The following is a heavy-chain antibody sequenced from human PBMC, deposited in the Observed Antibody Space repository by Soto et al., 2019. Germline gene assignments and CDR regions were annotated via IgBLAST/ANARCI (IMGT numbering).Heavy chain of an antibody. D-gene: IGHD6-6*01. Sequence: QVQLVQSGAEVKKPGSSVKVSCKASGGTFSSYAISWVRQAPGQGLEWMGGIIPIFGTANYAQKFQGRATITADKSTSTAYMELSSLRSEDTAVYYCARAFHSSSSTYYYYGMDVWGQGTTVTVSS. CDR2: IIPIFGTA. CDR1: GGTFSSYA. CDR3: ARAFHSSSSTYYYYGMDV. J-gene: IGHJ6*02. V-gene: IGHV1-69*06.